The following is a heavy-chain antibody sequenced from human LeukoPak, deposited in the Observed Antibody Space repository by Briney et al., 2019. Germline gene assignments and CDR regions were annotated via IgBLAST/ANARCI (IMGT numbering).Heavy chain of an antibody. J-gene: IGHJ5*02. D-gene: IGHD2-15*01. V-gene: IGHV3-30-3*01. CDR1: GFTFSSYA. Sequence: GGSLRLSCAASGFTFSSYAMHWVRQAPGKGLEWVAVISYDGSNKYYADSVKGRFTISRDNSKNTLYLQMNSLRAEDTAVYYCARGWWPRTGNWFDPWGQGTLVTVSS. CDR3: ARGWWPRTGNWFDP. CDR2: ISYDGSNK.